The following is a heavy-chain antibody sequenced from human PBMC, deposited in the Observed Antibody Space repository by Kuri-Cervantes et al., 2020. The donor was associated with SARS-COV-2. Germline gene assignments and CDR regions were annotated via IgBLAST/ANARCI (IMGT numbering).Heavy chain of an antibody. V-gene: IGHV3-23*01. CDR3: ARSIISHQIYHYFYYMDV. J-gene: IGHJ6*03. D-gene: IGHD1-14*01. Sequence: GESLKISCAASGFTFSSYGMHWVHQAPGKGLEWVATISGGGKVTHYADSVKGRFTMSRDNSQNTLSLHMNSLRAEDTAIYYCARSIISHQIYHYFYYMDVWGKGTAVTVSS. CDR1: GFTFSSYG. CDR2: ISGGGKVT.